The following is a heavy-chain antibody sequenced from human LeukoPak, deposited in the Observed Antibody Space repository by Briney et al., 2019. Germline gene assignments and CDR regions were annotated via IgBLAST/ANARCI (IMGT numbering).Heavy chain of an antibody. CDR1: GGSFSGYY. CDR3: ARWPDCSSTSCYAPPEIYGMDV. CDR2: INHSGST. D-gene: IGHD2-2*01. J-gene: IGHJ6*02. V-gene: IGHV4-34*01. Sequence: SETLFLTCAVYGGSFSGYYWSWIRQPPGKGLEWIGEINHSGSTNYNPSLKSRVTISVDTSKNQFSLKLSSVTAADTAVYYCARWPDCSSTSCYAPPEIYGMDVWGRGTTVTVSS.